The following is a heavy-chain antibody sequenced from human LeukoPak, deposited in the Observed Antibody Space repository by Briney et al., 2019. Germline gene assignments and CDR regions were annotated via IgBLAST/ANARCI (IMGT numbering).Heavy chain of an antibody. CDR2: ITGSGIHT. V-gene: IGHV3-23*01. D-gene: IGHD1-26*01. CDR1: GFTFTNSA. J-gene: IGHJ6*02. Sequence: PGGSLRLSCSASGFTFTNSAMNWVRRAPGKGLEWVSAITGSGIHTYYGDSVKGRFTISRDNSKNSLYLQMNSLRAEDTAVYYCAKSQREVCCHGMDVWGQGTTVTVSS. CDR3: AKSQREVCCHGMDV.